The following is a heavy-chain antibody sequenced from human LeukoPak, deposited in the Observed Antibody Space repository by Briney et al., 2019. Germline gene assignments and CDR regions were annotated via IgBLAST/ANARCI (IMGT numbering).Heavy chain of an antibody. J-gene: IGHJ4*02. Sequence: PGGSLRLSCAASGFTVSSFAMSWVRQAPGKGLEWVSVFTTGANYTYYADSVKGRFTMTRDNSKNTIFLQLNNVRADDTAVYFCANAQGAWYYFDSWGQGTLVTVSS. D-gene: IGHD6-13*01. V-gene: IGHV3-23*03. CDR3: ANAQGAWYYFDS. CDR2: FTTGANYT. CDR1: GFTVSSFA.